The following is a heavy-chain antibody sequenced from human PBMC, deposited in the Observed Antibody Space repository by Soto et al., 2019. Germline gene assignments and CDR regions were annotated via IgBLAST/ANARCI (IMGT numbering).Heavy chain of an antibody. CDR1: GGSISSSTFY. D-gene: IGHD4-17*01. CDR3: ARHTYAIGLDP. Sequence: SETLSLTCTVSGGSISSSTFYWGWIRQAPGEGLEWIGSLFYDASTYYSPSLKSRVSISGDTSKNQFSLKMNSVTAADTAVYYCARHTYAIGLDPWGQGTLVSVSS. J-gene: IGHJ5*02. V-gene: IGHV4-39*01. CDR2: LFYDAST.